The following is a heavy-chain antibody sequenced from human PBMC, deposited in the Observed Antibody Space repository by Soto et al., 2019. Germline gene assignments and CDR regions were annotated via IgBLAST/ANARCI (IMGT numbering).Heavy chain of an antibody. V-gene: IGHV4-4*07. CDR1: GVSVRSYT. J-gene: IGHJ4*02. CDR3: ARDGMTTGDT. CDR2: AFSSVSA. Sequence: PSETLSLTCIVSGVSVRSYTWSWVRQPANKGLEWIGRAFSSVSATYNPSLKSRVSITMDTPENRISLKLDSVTAADAGVYYCARDGMTTGDTWGPGTAVTVSS. D-gene: IGHD2-21*02.